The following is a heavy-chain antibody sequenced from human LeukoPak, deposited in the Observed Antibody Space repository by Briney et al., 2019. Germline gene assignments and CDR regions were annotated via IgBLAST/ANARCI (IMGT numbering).Heavy chain of an antibody. CDR2: IHTSGST. Sequence: SETLSLTCTVSGGSISSYYWSWIWQPAGRGLEWIGRIHTSGSTKYNPSLKSRVTMSVDTSKNLFSLKLSSVTAADTAVYYCARYSCSGGSCYLDYWGQGTLVTVSS. D-gene: IGHD2-15*01. V-gene: IGHV4-4*07. CDR1: GGSISSYY. J-gene: IGHJ4*02. CDR3: ARYSCSGGSCYLDY.